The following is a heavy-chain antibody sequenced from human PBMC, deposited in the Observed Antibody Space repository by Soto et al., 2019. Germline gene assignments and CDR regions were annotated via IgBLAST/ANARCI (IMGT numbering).Heavy chain of an antibody. CDR1: GFSFRNYR. CDR3: SGVGDGSIVLRDNWFDP. J-gene: IGHJ5*02. CDR2: IGGRSKDI. V-gene: IGHV3-21*06. Sequence: EVQVVESGGGLVKPGESLRLSCAASGFSFRNYRMNWVRQAPGKGLQWVSSIGGRSKDIYYGVSVRGRFTISRDNAKNSVYRLMNRLRSENTAMYYCSGVGDGSIVLRDNWFDPWGHGALVTVSS. D-gene: IGHD2-21*01.